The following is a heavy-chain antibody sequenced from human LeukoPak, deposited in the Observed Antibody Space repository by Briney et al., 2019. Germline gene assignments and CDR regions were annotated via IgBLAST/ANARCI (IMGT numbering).Heavy chain of an antibody. CDR1: GYTFTSYY. J-gene: IGHJ4*02. V-gene: IGHV1-46*01. D-gene: IGHD2-21*02. CDR2: INPSGGST. CDR3: ASVEYCGGDCYSDY. Sequence: ASVKVSCKASGYTFTSYYMHWVRQAPGQGLEWMGIINPSGGSTSCAQKFQGRATMTRDTSTSTVYMELSSLRSEDTAVYYCASVEYCGGDCYSDYWGQGTLVTVSS.